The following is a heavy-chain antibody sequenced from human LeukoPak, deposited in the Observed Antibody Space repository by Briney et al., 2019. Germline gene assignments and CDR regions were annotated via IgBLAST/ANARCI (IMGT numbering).Heavy chain of an antibody. CDR2: IYYSGST. CDR3: ARVQLVHDSSGYYYYDAFDI. V-gene: IGHV4-59*01. Sequence: SETLSLTCTVSGGPISSYYWSWIRQPPGKGLEWIGDIYYSGSTNYNPSLKSRVTISVDTSKNQFSLKLSSVTAADTAVYYCARVQLVHDSSGYYYYDAFDIWGQGTMVTVSS. D-gene: IGHD3-22*01. CDR1: GGPISSYY. J-gene: IGHJ3*02.